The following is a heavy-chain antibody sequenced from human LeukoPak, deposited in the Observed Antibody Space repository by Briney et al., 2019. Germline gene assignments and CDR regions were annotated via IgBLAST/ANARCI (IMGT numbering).Heavy chain of an antibody. CDR3: ARDRRFGHDYSNYPY. CDR1: GGSISSSSYY. D-gene: IGHD4-11*01. Sequence: PSETLSLTCTVSGGSISSSSYYWGWIRQPPGKGLEWIGSIYYSGSTYYNPSLKSRVTISVDTSKNQFSLKLSSVTAADTAVYYCARDRRFGHDYSNYPYWGQGTLVTVSS. CDR2: IYYSGST. V-gene: IGHV4-39*07. J-gene: IGHJ4*02.